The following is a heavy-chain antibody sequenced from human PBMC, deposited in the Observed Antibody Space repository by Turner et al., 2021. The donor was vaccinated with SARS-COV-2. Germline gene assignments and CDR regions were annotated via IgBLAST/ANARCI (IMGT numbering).Heavy chain of an antibody. J-gene: IGHJ4*02. V-gene: IGHV3-30*18. Sequence: QVQLVASGGGVVQPGRSLRLSCAASGFTFSSYGMPWVRQAQGKGLEWVAVISYDGSNKYYADSVKGRFTISRDNSKNTLYLQMNSLRAEDTAVYYCAKDVITFGGVIDAETDYWGQGTLVTVSS. CDR3: AKDVITFGGVIDAETDY. CDR2: ISYDGSNK. CDR1: GFTFSSYG. D-gene: IGHD3-16*01.